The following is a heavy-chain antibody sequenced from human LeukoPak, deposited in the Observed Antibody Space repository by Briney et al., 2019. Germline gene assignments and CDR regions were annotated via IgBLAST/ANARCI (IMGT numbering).Heavy chain of an antibody. Sequence: SETLSLTCTVSGGSISGYYWTRIRQPPGKGLEWIGYIYYSGSAYYNPSLKSRVTMSVDTSKNQFSLKLSSVSAADTAVYYCAGSLGASYHAPIDYWGQGTLVTVSS. CDR2: IYYSGSA. J-gene: IGHJ4*02. CDR3: AGSLGASYHAPIDY. V-gene: IGHV4-59*01. D-gene: IGHD1-26*01. CDR1: GGSISGYY.